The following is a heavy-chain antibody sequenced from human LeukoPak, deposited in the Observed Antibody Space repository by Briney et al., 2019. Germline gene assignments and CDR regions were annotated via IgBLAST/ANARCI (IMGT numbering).Heavy chain of an antibody. CDR1: GFTFSSYA. J-gene: IGHJ3*02. CDR2: ISGSGGST. CDR3: ARGAQRLRLGELSLTPPDAFDI. D-gene: IGHD3-16*02. V-gene: IGHV3-23*01. Sequence: GGSLRLSCAASGFTFSSYAMSWVRQAPGKGLEWVSAISGSGGSTYYADSVKGRFTISRDNAKNTLYLQMNSLRAEDTAVYYCARGAQRLRLGELSLTPPDAFDIWGQGTMVTVSS.